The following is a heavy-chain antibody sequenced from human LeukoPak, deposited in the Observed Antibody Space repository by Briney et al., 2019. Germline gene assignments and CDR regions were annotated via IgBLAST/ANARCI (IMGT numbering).Heavy chain of an antibody. Sequence: PSETLSLTCAVYGGSFSGYYWSWIRQPPGKGLEWIGEINHSGSTNHNPSLKSRVTISVDTSKNQFSLKLSSVTAADTAVYYCARKQNTAAGTRLNNWFDPWGQGTLVTVSS. CDR1: GGSFSGYY. CDR3: ARKQNTAAGTRLNNWFDP. J-gene: IGHJ5*02. D-gene: IGHD6-13*01. V-gene: IGHV4-34*01. CDR2: INHSGST.